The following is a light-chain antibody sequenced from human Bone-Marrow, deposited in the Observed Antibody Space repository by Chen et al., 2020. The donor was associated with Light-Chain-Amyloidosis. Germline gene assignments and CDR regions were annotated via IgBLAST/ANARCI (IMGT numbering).Light chain of an antibody. CDR2: DVS. V-gene: IGLV2-14*03. CDR1: SRDVGGYKF. Sequence: QSALTQPASVSGSPGQSITITCTGTSRDVGGYKFVSWYQQHPGKAPKVVIFDVSNRLSGVSDRFSGSKSGNTASLTISVLQAEDEADYYCSSFTSSTTVVFGGGTKVTVL. CDR3: SSFTSSTTVV. J-gene: IGLJ2*01.